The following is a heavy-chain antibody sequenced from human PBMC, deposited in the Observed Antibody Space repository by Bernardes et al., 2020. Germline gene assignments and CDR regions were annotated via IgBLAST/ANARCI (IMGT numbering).Heavy chain of an antibody. D-gene: IGHD6-19*01. CDR3: ARGGSSGWTYNWFDP. CDR1: GFTFSSYG. J-gene: IGHJ5*02. CDR2: IWYDGSNK. Sequence: GGSLRLSCAASGFTFSSYGMHWVRQAPGKGLEWVAVIWYDGSNKYYADSVKGRFTISRDNSKNTLYLQMNSLRAEDTAVYYCARGGSSGWTYNWFDPWGQGTLVTVSS. V-gene: IGHV3-33*01.